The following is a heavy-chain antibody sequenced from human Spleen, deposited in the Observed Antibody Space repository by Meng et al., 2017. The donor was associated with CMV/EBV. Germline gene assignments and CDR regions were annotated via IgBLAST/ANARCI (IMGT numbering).Heavy chain of an antibody. CDR2: INHSGST. V-gene: IGHV4-34*01. Sequence: YGGSSSGYYWSWLRQPPGKGLEWIGEINHSGSTNYNPSLKSRVTISVDTSKNQFSLKLSSVTAADTAVYYCARGPPYGSGSYSQYDYWGQGTLVTVSS. J-gene: IGHJ4*02. CDR3: ARGPPYGSGSYSQYDY. CDR1: GGSSSGYY. D-gene: IGHD3-10*01.